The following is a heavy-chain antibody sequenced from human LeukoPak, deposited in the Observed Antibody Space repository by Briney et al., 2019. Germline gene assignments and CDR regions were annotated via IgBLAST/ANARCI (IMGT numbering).Heavy chain of an antibody. Sequence: TSGGSLRLSCAASGFTFSDYYMSWIRQVPGKGLEWVSYISSSGSTIYYADSVKGRFTISRDNAKNSLYLQMNSLRAEDTAVYYCARDGQDSGHWGTHYYYYYMDVWGKGTTVTISS. J-gene: IGHJ6*03. D-gene: IGHD5-12*01. CDR1: GFTFSDYY. CDR3: ARDGQDSGHWGTHYYYYYMDV. CDR2: ISSSGSTI. V-gene: IGHV3-11*01.